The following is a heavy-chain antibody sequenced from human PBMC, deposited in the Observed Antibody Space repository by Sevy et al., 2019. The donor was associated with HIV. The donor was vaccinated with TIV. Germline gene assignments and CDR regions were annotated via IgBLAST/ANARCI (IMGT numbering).Heavy chain of an antibody. J-gene: IGHJ4*02. V-gene: IGHV3-23*01. CDR3: AREGCTRPHDY. CDR1: GFNFNIYS. CDR2: LSFGCGKI. Sequence: GGSLRLSCAVSGFNFNIYSMSWVRQAPGKGLEWVSTLSFGCGKINYADSVKASCIISRDDSKNTLYLQMNSLRAEDTAVYVCAREGCTRPHDYWGQGTLVTVSS. D-gene: IGHD2-8*01.